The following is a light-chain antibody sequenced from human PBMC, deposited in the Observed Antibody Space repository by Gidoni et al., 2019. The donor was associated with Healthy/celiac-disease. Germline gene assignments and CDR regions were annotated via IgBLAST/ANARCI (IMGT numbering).Light chain of an antibody. J-gene: IGKJ1*01. CDR2: DAY. Sequence: IVLTQSPATLSLSPGAGATLSCRASQSVRSYLAWSQQQPGQAPRLLIYDAYNRATAIPASFSGSGSGTDFTPTISSLEPEDFAVYYCQQRSNWPWTFGQGTKVEIK. V-gene: IGKV3-11*01. CDR1: QSVRSY. CDR3: QQRSNWPWT.